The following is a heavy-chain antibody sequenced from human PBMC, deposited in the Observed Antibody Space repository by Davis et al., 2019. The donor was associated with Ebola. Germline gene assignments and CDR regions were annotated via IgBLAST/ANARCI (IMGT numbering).Heavy chain of an antibody. CDR2: IRNKAKRYTT. V-gene: IGHV3-72*01. CDR1: GFSFSDHY. J-gene: IGHJ4*02. Sequence: PGGSLRLSCAVSGFSFSDHYMDWVRQAPGKGLEWVGRIRNKAKRYTTEYAASVKGRFTVSMDDSKNSLYLQMNSLKTEDTAVYYCARASDGGSGHFTFDYWGQGALVTVSS. CDR3: ARASDGGSGHFTFDY. D-gene: IGHD2/OR15-2a*01.